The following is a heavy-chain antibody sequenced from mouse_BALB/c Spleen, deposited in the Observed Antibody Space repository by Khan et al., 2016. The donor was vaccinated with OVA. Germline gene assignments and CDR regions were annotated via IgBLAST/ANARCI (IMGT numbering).Heavy chain of an antibody. J-gene: IGHJ4*01. V-gene: IGHV14-3*02. CDR1: GFNINDTC. Sequence: VRLQQSGAELVKPGASVKLSCTASGFNINDTCLHWVKQRPEQGLEWIGRIDPANGDTKYDPKFQAKATITADTPSNIAYLQLSSLTSEDTAVYCCARSNFLRPLDYWGQGTSVTVSS. CDR2: IDPANGDT. CDR3: ARSNFLRPLDY.